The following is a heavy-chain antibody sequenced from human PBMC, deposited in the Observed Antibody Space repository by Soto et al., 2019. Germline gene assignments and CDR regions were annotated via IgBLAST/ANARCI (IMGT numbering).Heavy chain of an antibody. Sequence: QVQLQESGPGLVKPSETLSLTCTVSGGSVSSGSYYWSWIRQPPGKGLEWIGYIYSSGSTSYNPALKGRVPISVGTSTNQFSLKLSSASAADTAVYYCARDGDGYNYWGEGTLVTVSS. V-gene: IGHV4-61*01. CDR3: ARDGDGYNY. CDR1: GGSVSSGSYY. CDR2: IYSSGST. D-gene: IGHD5-12*01. J-gene: IGHJ4*02.